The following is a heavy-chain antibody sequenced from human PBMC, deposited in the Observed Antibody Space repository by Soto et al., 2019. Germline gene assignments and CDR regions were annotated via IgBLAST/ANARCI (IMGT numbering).Heavy chain of an antibody. D-gene: IGHD3-16*02. CDR3: ARVWGSYQAPSGGAGLDP. CDR1: GYTFTSNA. J-gene: IGHJ5*02. Sequence: ASVKVSCKASGYTFTSNAITWVRQAPGQGLEWMGLISAYNGNTIYAQKFQGRVTMTTDTSTSTAYMELRSPRSDDTAVYYCARVWGSYQAPSGGAGLDPWGQGTLVTVYS. CDR2: ISAYNGNT. V-gene: IGHV1-18*04.